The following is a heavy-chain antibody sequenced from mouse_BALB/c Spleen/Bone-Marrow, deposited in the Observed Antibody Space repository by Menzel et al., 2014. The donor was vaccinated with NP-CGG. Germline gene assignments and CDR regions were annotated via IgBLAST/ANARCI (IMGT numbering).Heavy chain of an antibody. CDR3: ARSHFYGNYFDY. CDR1: GFTFSNFG. CDR2: VSTGSTII. Sequence: EVKLMESGGGLVQPGGSRKLSCAASGFTFSNFGMHWFRQSPEKGLEWVAFVSTGSTIIYYADTVKGRFTISRDNPENALFLQMTSLRSEDTAIYYCARSHFYGNYFDYWGQGTPLTVSS. D-gene: IGHD2-1*01. J-gene: IGHJ2*01. V-gene: IGHV5-17*02.